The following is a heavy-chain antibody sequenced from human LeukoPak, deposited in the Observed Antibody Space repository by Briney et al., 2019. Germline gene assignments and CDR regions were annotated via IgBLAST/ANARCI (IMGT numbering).Heavy chain of an antibody. V-gene: IGHV4-61*02. CDR3: ARVSRPGAVAGDY. CDR2: IYTSGST. J-gene: IGHJ4*02. D-gene: IGHD6-19*01. CDR1: GGSISSGSYY. Sequence: SETLSLTYTVSGGSISSGSYYWSWIRQPAGKGLEWIGRIYTSGSTNYNPSLKSRVTISVDTSKNQFSLKLSSVTAADTAVYYCARVSRPGAVAGDYWGQGTLVTVSS.